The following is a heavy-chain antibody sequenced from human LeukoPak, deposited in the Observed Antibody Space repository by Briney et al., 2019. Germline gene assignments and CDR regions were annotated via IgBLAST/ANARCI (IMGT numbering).Heavy chain of an antibody. CDR2: INWNGGST. Sequence: GGALRLSCAASGCTFDDHGMSWVRQVPGKGLEWVSGINWNGGSTGYADSVKGRFTSSRDNAKNSLYLQMNSLRAEDTALYYCAGGDRNGWYFDYWGQGPLVTVSS. CDR1: GCTFDDHG. V-gene: IGHV3-20*04. D-gene: IGHD6-19*01. CDR3: AGGDRNGWYFDY. J-gene: IGHJ4*02.